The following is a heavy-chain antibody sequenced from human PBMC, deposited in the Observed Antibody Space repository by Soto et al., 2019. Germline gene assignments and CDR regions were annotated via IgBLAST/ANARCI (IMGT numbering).Heavy chain of an antibody. D-gene: IGHD3-3*01. CDR1: GGSISSGDYY. CDR3: ARCTRFWSGYYGVDY. V-gene: IGHV4-30-4*01. J-gene: IGHJ4*02. CDR2: IYYSGST. Sequence: SETLSLTCTVSGGSISSGDYYWSWIRQPPGKGLEWIGYIYYSGSTYYNPSLKSRVTISVDTSKNQFSLKLSSVTAADTAVYYCARCTRFWSGYYGVDYWGQGXLVTVSS.